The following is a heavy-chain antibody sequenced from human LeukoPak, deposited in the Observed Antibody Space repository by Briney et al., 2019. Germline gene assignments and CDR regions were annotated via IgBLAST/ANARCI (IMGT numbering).Heavy chain of an antibody. D-gene: IGHD6-19*01. V-gene: IGHV4-31*03. J-gene: IGHJ4*02. Sequence: SETLSLTCTVSGGSISSGGYYWSWIRQHPGKGLEWIGYIYYSGGTYYNPSLKSRVTISVDTSKNQFSLKLSSVTAADTAVYYCARDSSGRSPIKDKYFDYRGQGTLVTVSS. CDR1: GGSISSGGYY. CDR2: IYYSGGT. CDR3: ARDSSGRSPIKDKYFDY.